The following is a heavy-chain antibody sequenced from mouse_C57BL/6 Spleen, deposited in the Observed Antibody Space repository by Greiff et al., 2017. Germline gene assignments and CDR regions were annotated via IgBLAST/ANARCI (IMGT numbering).Heavy chain of an antibody. D-gene: IGHD1-1*01. Sequence: EVQGVESGPGMVKPSQSLSLTCTVTGYSITSGYDWHWIRHFPGNKLEWMGYISYSGSTNYNPSLKSRISITHDTSKNHFFLKLNSVTTEDTATYYCAREGDYYGSSSFAYWGQGTLVTVSA. CDR2: ISYSGST. CDR1: GYSITSGYD. V-gene: IGHV3-1*01. J-gene: IGHJ3*01. CDR3: AREGDYYGSSSFAY.